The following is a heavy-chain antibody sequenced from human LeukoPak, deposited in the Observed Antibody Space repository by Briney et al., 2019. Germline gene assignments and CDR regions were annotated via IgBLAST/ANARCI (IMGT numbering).Heavy chain of an antibody. V-gene: IGHV4-59*01. CDR3: ASGVFGALDY. J-gene: IGHJ4*02. CDR1: GGSISNYY. Sequence: SETLSLTCTVSGGSISNYYWSWIRQPPGKGLEWIGYIYYSGSTNYNPSLKSRVTISVDTSKNQFSLKLSSVTAADTAVYYCASGVFGALDYWGQGTLVTVSS. CDR2: IYYSGST. D-gene: IGHD3-10*02.